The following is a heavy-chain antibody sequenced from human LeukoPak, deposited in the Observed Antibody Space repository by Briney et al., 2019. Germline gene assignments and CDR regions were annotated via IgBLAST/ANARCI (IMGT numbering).Heavy chain of an antibody. J-gene: IGHJ6*02. CDR1: GFTFSSYD. CDR2: IGTAGDT. Sequence: PGGSLRLSCAASGFTFSSYDMHWVRQATGKGLEWVSAIGTAGDTYYPGSVKGRFTISRENAKNSLYLQMNSLRAGDSAVYYCARGTAAAGYGMDVWGQGTTVTVSS. D-gene: IGHD6-13*01. V-gene: IGHV3-13*01. CDR3: ARGTAAAGYGMDV.